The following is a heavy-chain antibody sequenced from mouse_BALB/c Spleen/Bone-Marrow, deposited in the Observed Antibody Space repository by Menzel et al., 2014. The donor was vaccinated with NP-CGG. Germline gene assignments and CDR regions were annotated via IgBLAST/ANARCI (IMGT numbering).Heavy chain of an antibody. V-gene: IGHV7-3*02. CDR2: IRNKAKGSTT. J-gene: IGHJ1*01. Sequence: EVQREQSGGGLVQPGGSLRLSCATSGFTFTDYYMSWVRQPPGKALEWLGFIRNKAKGSTTDHSASVKGRFTISRDNSQSISYLQMNTLRAEDSATYYCARDENVGIYWYFDVWGEGTTVTVSS. CDR3: ARDENVGIYWYFDV. CDR1: GFTFTDYY.